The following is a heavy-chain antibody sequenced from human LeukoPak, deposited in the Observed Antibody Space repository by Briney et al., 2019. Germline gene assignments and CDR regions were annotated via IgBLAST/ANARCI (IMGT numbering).Heavy chain of an antibody. J-gene: IGHJ4*02. CDR2: IRSSCGYI. V-gene: IGHV3-21*01. CDR1: GVTFSSYS. D-gene: IGHD1-26*01. CDR3: ARVAGAHGERDY. Sequence: GGSLRLSCAASGVTFSSYSMNWVGQAPGRGREGVSSIRSSCGYISYADSVKGRFTISRDNAKNSLYLQMNSLRAEDAAVYYCARVAGAHGERDYWGQGTLVTVSS.